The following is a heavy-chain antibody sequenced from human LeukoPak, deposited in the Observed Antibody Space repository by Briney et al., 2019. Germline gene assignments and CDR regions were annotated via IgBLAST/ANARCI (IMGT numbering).Heavy chain of an antibody. CDR2: IHHSGST. V-gene: IGHV4-34*01. CDR1: GGSFSGY. D-gene: IGHD3-10*01. J-gene: IGHJ4*02. CDR3: ARHGGFYFDY. Sequence: SETLSLTCVVYGGSFSGYWSWIRQPPGKGLEWIGEIHHSGSTKYNPSLMSRVTISVDTSNNQFSLKLNSVTAADTAVCYCARHGGFYFDYWGQGSLVTASS.